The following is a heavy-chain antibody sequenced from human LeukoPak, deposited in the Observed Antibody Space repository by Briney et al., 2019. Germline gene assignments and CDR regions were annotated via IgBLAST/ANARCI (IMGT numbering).Heavy chain of an antibody. Sequence: QPGGSLRLSCVVSGFTLDDSAMHWVRQAPGKGLEWVSVISGSGGTTYYAVSVKGRFTISRDNSKNTLYLQMNSLRAEDTAVYYCAKDVPGGWWYFDLWGRGTLVTVSS. V-gene: IGHV3-23*01. CDR2: ISGSGGTT. D-gene: IGHD6-19*01. CDR3: AKDVPGGWWYFDL. CDR1: GFTLDDSA. J-gene: IGHJ2*01.